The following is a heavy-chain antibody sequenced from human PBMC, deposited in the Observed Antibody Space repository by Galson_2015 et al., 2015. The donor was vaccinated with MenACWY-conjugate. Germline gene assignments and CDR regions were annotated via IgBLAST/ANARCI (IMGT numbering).Heavy chain of an antibody. CDR3: AKVIYGARYYFEH. V-gene: IGHV3-23*01. CDR1: GFDFDDYA. Sequence: SLRLSCAASGFDFDDYAMSWVRQAPGKGLQWVAGVDLGGGSTFNTDPVRGRFTISRDNSKNTLDLQMDSLRVEDTAVYYCAKVIYGARYYFEHWGQGSLVIVTS. J-gene: IGHJ4*02. D-gene: IGHD3/OR15-3a*01. CDR2: VDLGGGST.